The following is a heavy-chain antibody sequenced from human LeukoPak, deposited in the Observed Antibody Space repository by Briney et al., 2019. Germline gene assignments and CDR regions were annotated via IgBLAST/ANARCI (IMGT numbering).Heavy chain of an antibody. J-gene: IGHJ3*02. V-gene: IGHV4-30-4*01. CDR2: IYYSGST. CDR3: ARSIAARPLPPDAFDI. CDR1: GGSISSGDYY. Sequence: KSSQTLSLTCTVSGGSISSGDYYWSWIRQPPGKGLEWIGYIYYSGSTNYNPSLKSRVTISVDTSKNQFSLKLSSVTAADTAVYYCARSIAARPLPPDAFDIWGQGTMVTVSS. D-gene: IGHD6-6*01.